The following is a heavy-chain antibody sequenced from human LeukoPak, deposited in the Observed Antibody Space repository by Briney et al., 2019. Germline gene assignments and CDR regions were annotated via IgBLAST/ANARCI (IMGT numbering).Heavy chain of an antibody. Sequence: PSETLSLTCAVYGGSFSGYYWSWIRQPPGKGLEWIGEINHSGSTNYNPSLKSRVTISVDTSKDQFSLKLSSVTAADTAVYYCARGLQYSSSSGIDYWGQGTLVTVSS. CDR2: INHSGST. CDR3: ARGLQYSSSSGIDY. CDR1: GGSFSGYY. J-gene: IGHJ4*02. V-gene: IGHV4-34*01. D-gene: IGHD6-6*01.